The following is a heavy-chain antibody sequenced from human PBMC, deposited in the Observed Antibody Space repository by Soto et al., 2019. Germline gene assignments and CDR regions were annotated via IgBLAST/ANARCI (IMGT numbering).Heavy chain of an antibody. Sequence: SVKVSCKASGYTFTTYGVIWVRQAPGQGLEWMGWISGYTGNTNYAQNLHGRVTLTTDTSTGTAYMDLRSLRSDDTAVYYCARSLSDVPARRGIGDYGGQGTLGTVSS. CDR1: GYTFTTYG. CDR3: ARSLSDVPARRGIGDY. J-gene: IGHJ4*02. V-gene: IGHV1-18*04. D-gene: IGHD2-2*01. CDR2: ISGYTGNT.